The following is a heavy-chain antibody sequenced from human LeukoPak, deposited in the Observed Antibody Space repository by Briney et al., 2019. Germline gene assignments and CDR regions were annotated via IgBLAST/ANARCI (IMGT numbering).Heavy chain of an antibody. CDR3: ARVSIAARTFDY. J-gene: IGHJ4*02. Sequence: ASVKVSCKASGYTFTGYYMRWVRQAPGQGLEWMGWINPNSGGTNYAQKFQGRVTMTRDTSISTAYMELSRLRSDDTAMYYCARVSIAARTFDYWGQGTLVTVSS. V-gene: IGHV1-2*02. CDR2: INPNSGGT. CDR1: GYTFTGYY. D-gene: IGHD6-6*01.